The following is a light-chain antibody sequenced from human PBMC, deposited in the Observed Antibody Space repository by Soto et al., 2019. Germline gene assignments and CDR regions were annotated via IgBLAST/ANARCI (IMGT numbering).Light chain of an antibody. J-gene: IGKJ1*01. Sequence: DIQMTQSPSTLSASVGDRVTITCRASQSVSNWLAWYQQKSGKAPKLLIYDASSLQSGVPSRFSGSGSGTEFALTISSLQPDDFATYYCQQYYSYSRTFGQGTKVDIK. V-gene: IGKV1-5*01. CDR3: QQYYSYSRT. CDR2: DAS. CDR1: QSVSNW.